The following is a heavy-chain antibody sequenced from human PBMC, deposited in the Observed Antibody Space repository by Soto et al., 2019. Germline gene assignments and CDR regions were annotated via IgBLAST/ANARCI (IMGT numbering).Heavy chain of an antibody. J-gene: IGHJ6*03. Sequence: EVQLVESGGGLVQPGGSLRLSCAASGFTVSSNYMSWVRQAPGKGLEWVSVIYSGGSTYYADSVKGRFTISRHNSKNTLYLQMNSLRAEDTAVYYCARELADIVVVVAATGPYYYYYMDVWGKGTTVTVSS. V-gene: IGHV3-53*04. CDR3: ARELADIVVVVAATGPYYYYYMDV. CDR1: GFTVSSNY. CDR2: IYSGGST. D-gene: IGHD2-15*01.